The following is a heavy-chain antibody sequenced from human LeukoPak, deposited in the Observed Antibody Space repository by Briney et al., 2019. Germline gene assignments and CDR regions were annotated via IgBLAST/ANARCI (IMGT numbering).Heavy chain of an antibody. V-gene: IGHV1-18*01. CDR2: ISVYNGNT. CDR3: ARDNSVGDTAWWFDP. D-gene: IGHD1-26*01. J-gene: IGHJ5*02. CDR1: GYTFTSYG. Sequence: ASVKVSCKASGYTFTSYGISWVRQAPGQGLEWMGWISVYNGNTKYVQKFQGRVTMTTDTSTSTAYMELRSLRSDDTAIYYCARDNSVGDTAWWFDPWGQGTLVTVSS.